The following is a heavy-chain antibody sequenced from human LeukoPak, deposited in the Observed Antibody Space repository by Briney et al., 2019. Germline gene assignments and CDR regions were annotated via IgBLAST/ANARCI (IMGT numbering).Heavy chain of an antibody. CDR3: ARGVYSGSYGYYYGMDV. D-gene: IGHD1-26*01. CDR2: MNPNSGNT. CDR1: GYTFTSYD. J-gene: IGHJ6*02. V-gene: IGHV1-8*01. Sequence: ASVKVSCKASGYTFTSYDINWVRQATGQGLEWMGWMNPNSGNTGYAQKFQGRVTMTRNTSISTAYMELSSLRSEDTAVYYCARGVYSGSYGYYYGMDVWGQGTTVTVSS.